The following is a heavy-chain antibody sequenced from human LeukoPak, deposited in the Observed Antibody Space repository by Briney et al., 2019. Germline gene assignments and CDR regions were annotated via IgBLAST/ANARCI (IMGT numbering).Heavy chain of an antibody. J-gene: IGHJ6*02. CDR1: GFTFSSYS. CDR3: ARDRGYCSSTSCYRYYYGMDV. D-gene: IGHD2-2*01. CDR2: ISSSSSYI. Sequence: PGGSLRLSCAASGFTFSSYSMNWVRQAPGKGLEWVSSISSSSSYIYYADSVKGRFTISRDNAKNSLYLQMNSLRAEDTAVYYCARDRGYCSSTSCYRYYYGMDVWGQGTTVTVSS. V-gene: IGHV3-21*01.